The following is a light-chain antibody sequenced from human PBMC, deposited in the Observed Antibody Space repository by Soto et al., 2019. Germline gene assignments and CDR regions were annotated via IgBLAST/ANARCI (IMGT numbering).Light chain of an antibody. CDR1: SSNIGNNY. Sequence: QSVLTQPPSVSAAPGQKVTISCSGSSSNIGNNYVFWYQQLPGTAPKLLIYDNDKRPSGIPDRFSGSKSGTSATLGITGLQTGDEADYDCETLDRSLSVGVFGGGTKLTVL. V-gene: IGLV1-51*01. CDR2: DND. CDR3: ETLDRSLSVGV. J-gene: IGLJ2*01.